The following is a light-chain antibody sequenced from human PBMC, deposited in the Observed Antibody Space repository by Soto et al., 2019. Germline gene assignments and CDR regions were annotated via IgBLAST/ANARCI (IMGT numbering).Light chain of an antibody. CDR2: SNN. V-gene: IGLV1-44*01. CDR1: SSNIGSNT. J-gene: IGLJ2*01. CDR3: AAWDDSLNVI. Sequence: QSVLTQPPSASGTPGQRVTISCSGSSSNIGSNTVNWYQQLLGTAPKLLIYSNNQRPSGVPDRFSGSKSGTSASLAISGLQSEDEADYYCAAWDDSLNVIFGGGTKVTVL.